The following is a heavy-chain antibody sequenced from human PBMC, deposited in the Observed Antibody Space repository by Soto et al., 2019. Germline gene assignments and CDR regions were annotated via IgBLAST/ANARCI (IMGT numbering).Heavy chain of an antibody. CDR2: INHSGST. Sequence: PSETLSLTCAVYGGSFSDYYWSWIRQPPGKGLEWIGEINHSGSTNYNPSHKSRVTISVDTSKNQFSLKLNSVTAADTAVYYCAREVPSRYFDLWGRGTPVTVSS. CDR3: AREVPSRYFDL. CDR1: GGSFSDYY. J-gene: IGHJ2*01. D-gene: IGHD3-10*01. V-gene: IGHV4-34*01.